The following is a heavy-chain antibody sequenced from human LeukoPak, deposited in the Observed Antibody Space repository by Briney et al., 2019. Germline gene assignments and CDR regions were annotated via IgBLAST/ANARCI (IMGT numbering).Heavy chain of an antibody. V-gene: IGHV3-7*01. CDR1: GFTFSGYW. D-gene: IGHD3-22*01. CDR2: INQDGNDK. CDR3: ARDRGFSTFDY. Sequence: GGSLRLSCAASGFTFSGYWMSWVRQAPGKGLEWVANINQDGNDKNYVDSVKGRFTISRDNAKNSLYLQMNSLRAEDTAAFYCARDRGFSTFDYWGQGTLVTVSS. J-gene: IGHJ4*02.